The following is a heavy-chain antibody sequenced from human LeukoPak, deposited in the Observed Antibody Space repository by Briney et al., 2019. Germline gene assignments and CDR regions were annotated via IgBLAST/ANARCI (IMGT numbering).Heavy chain of an antibody. Sequence: SQTLSLTCAISGDSASSNSVTWNWIRQSPSRGLEWLGRTYYRSTWYNDYAVSVRGRITVNPDTSKDQFSLHLNSVTPEDTAVYYCARRLTQYDCFDPWGQGILVTVSS. J-gene: IGHJ5*02. CDR3: ARRLTQYDCFDP. CDR2: TYYRSTWYN. D-gene: IGHD2-2*01. V-gene: IGHV6-1*01. CDR1: GDSASSNSVT.